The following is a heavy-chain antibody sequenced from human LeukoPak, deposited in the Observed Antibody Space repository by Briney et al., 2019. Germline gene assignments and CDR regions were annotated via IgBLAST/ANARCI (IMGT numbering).Heavy chain of an antibody. D-gene: IGHD6-13*01. CDR1: GGSISSYY. CDR2: IYYSGST. Sequence: PSETLSLTRTVSGGSISSYYWSWIRQPPGKGLEWIGYIYYSGSTNYNPSLKSRVTISVDTSKNQFSLKLSSVTAADTAVYYCARAGSYSSSWYSYYYYYGMDVWGQGTTVTVSS. J-gene: IGHJ6*02. CDR3: ARAGSYSSSWYSYYYYYGMDV. V-gene: IGHV4-59*01.